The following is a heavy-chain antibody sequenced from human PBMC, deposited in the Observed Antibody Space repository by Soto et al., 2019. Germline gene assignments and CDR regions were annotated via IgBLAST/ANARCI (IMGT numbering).Heavy chain of an antibody. CDR2: IYYSGST. V-gene: IGHV4-59*01. Sequence: QVQLQESGPGLVKPSETLSLTCTVSGGSISSYYWSWIRQPPGKGLEWIGYIYYSGSTNYNPSLKSRVTKSVDTSKNQFSLKLSSVTAADTAVYYCARERRVVAATTHFDYWGQGTLVTVSS. CDR3: ARERRVVAATTHFDY. J-gene: IGHJ4*02. D-gene: IGHD2-15*01. CDR1: GGSISSYY.